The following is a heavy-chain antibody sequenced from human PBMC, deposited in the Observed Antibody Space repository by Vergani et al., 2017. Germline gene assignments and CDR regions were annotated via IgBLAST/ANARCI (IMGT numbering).Heavy chain of an antibody. CDR2: IKQDGREK. CDR1: EFILGTYW. V-gene: IGHV3-7*01. J-gene: IGHJ4*02. D-gene: IGHD6-19*01. Sequence: DVQIVESGGGLVQPGGSLRLSCTGSEFILGTYWMTWVRQAPRKGLEGVASIKQDGREKQYVDSVKGRFTISRNNVRNLVFLEMHDLRVANTAVYYCARELVAGTKEIDYWGQGTLVTVSS. CDR3: ARELVAGTKEIDY.